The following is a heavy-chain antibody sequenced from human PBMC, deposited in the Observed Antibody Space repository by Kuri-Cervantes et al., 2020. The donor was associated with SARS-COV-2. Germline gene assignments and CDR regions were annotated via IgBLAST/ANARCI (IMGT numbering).Heavy chain of an antibody. D-gene: IGHD3-10*01. V-gene: IGHV3-7*03. CDR2: IKQDGSEE. J-gene: IGHJ3*01. CDR3: AREDSGTNDAFDF. Sequence: GESLKISCAASGFNFSGYCMTWVRQAPGKGLEWVANIKQDGSEEYYVDSVKGRFTISRDNAKNSLYLQMNSLRAEDTAVYYCAREDSGTNDAFDFWGQGATVTVSS. CDR1: GFNFSGYC.